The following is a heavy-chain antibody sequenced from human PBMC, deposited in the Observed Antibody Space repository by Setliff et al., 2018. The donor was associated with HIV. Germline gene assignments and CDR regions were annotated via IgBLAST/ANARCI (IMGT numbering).Heavy chain of an antibody. CDR2: IYYDGSA. CDR1: GGSVSDSNVY. Sequence: PSETLSLTCSVSGGSVSDSNVYWNWIRQSPGKGLEWIGNIYYDGSAYYNPSLKSRVLISVDTSKNQFSLKMLSVTAADTAVYYCARGLGHYGSGSSLPLGYWGQGTLVTVSS. J-gene: IGHJ4*02. D-gene: IGHD3-10*01. V-gene: IGHV4-39*07. CDR3: ARGLGHYGSGSSLPLGY.